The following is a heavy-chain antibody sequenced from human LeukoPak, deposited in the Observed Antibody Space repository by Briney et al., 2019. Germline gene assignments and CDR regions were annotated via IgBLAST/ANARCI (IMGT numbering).Heavy chain of an antibody. CDR2: ISAYNGNT. J-gene: IGHJ4*02. V-gene: IGHV1-18*01. D-gene: IGHD3-16*01. CDR1: GYTFTSYG. Sequence: PVASVKVSCKASGYTFTSYGISWVRQAPGQGLEWMGWISAYNGNTNYAQKLQGRVTMTRDTSTSTVYMELSSLRSEDTAVFFCAREAPRTLYFDYWGQGTLVTVSS. CDR3: AREAPRTLYFDY.